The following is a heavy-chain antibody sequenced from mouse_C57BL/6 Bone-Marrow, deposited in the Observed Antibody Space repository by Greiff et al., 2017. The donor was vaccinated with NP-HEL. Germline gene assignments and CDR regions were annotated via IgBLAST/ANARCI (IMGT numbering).Heavy chain of an antibody. CDR3: TPYYYLDWYFDV. V-gene: IGHV1-15*01. CDR1: GYTFTDYE. D-gene: IGHD1-1*01. CDR2: IDPETGGT. J-gene: IGHJ1*03. Sequence: QVQLKESGAELVRPGASVTLSCKASGYTFTDYEMHWVKQTPVHGLEWIGAIDPETGGTAYNQKFKGKAILTADKSSSTAYMELRSLTSEDSAVYYCTPYYYLDWYFDVWGTGTTVTVSS.